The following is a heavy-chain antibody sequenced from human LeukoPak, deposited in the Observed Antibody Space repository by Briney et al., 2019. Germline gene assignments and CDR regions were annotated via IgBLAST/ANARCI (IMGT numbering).Heavy chain of an antibody. D-gene: IGHD6-19*01. CDR3: VKDLSGWYSFDY. CDR1: GFTFSSCA. Sequence: GGSLRLSCSASGFTFSSCAMHWVRQAPGMGLEYVSGINDHGDTTHYGDSVRGRVTISRDDSKNTVHLQMSSLRAEDTAVYYCVKDLSGWYSFDYWGQGSLVTVSS. CDR2: INDHGDTT. J-gene: IGHJ4*02. V-gene: IGHV3-64D*09.